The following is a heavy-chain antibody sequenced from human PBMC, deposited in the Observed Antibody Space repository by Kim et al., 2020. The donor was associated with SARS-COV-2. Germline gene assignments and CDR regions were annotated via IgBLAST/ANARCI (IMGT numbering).Heavy chain of an antibody. D-gene: IGHD3-10*01. Sequence: ASVKVSCKASGYTFTNYDINWLRQAPGQGLEWMGWMNPNSGNTGYADKFKGKFSMATDTSTSSAYMELNSLRSDDTAVYYCARCIFMVGGAKARYIDYWGQGTLVTVSS. J-gene: IGHJ4*02. CDR3: ARCIFMVGGAKARYIDY. CDR2: MNPNSGNT. V-gene: IGHV1-8*01. CDR1: GYTFTNYD.